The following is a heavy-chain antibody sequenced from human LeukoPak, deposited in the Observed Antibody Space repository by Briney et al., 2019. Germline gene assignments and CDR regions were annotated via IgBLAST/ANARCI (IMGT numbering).Heavy chain of an antibody. CDR1: GFTFSSYE. CDR2: ISSSGSTI. CDR3: ARVPFLRAGWFDP. D-gene: IGHD2-2*01. J-gene: IGHJ5*02. V-gene: IGHV3-48*03. Sequence: GSLRLSCAASGFTFSSYEMNWVRQAPGKGLEWVSYISSSGSTIYYADSVKGRFTISRDNAKSSLYLQMNSLRAEDTAVYYCARVPFLRAGWFDPWGQGTLVTVSS.